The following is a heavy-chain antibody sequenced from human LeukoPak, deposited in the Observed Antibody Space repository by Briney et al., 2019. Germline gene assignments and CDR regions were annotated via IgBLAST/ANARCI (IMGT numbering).Heavy chain of an antibody. CDR2: IYGGGST. CDR3: ARGLYSYGPYYFDY. J-gene: IGHJ4*02. D-gene: IGHD5-18*01. CDR1: GFTVSSNY. Sequence: GGSLRLSCAASGFTVSSNYMSWVRQAPGKGLEWVSVIYGGGSTYYADSVKGRFTISRDNSKNTLYLQMNSLRAEDTAVYYCARGLYSYGPYYFDYWGQGTLVTVSS. V-gene: IGHV3-53*01.